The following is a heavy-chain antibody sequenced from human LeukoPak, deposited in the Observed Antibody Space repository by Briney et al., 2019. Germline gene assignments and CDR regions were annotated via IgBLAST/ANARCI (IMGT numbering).Heavy chain of an antibody. V-gene: IGHV3-7*01. J-gene: IGHJ4*02. CDR1: RFTFSEYW. D-gene: IGHD6-19*01. CDR2: INQDGRDI. CDR3: AKILYGTGWYYDY. Sequence: GGSLRLSCAASRFTFSEYWMSWVRQAPGKGLEWVANINQDGRDIYYVDSVKGRFTISRDNAKNSLYLQMNSLRAEDTAVYYCAKILYGTGWYYDYWGQGTLVTVSS.